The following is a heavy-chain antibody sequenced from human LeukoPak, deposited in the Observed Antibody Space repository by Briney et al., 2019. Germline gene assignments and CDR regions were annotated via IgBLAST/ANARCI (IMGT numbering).Heavy chain of an antibody. CDR2: IKEDGSEK. CDR3: AKVPYCSGGTCYVYFDY. V-gene: IGHV3-7*03. Sequence: PGGSLRLSCAASGFTFSTNWMSWVRQAPGKGLEWVANIKEDGSEKYYVDSVKGRFTISRDNAKNSLYLQMNSLRAEDTALYYCAKVPYCSGGTCYVYFDYWGQGTLVTVSS. D-gene: IGHD2-15*01. J-gene: IGHJ4*02. CDR1: GFTFSTNW.